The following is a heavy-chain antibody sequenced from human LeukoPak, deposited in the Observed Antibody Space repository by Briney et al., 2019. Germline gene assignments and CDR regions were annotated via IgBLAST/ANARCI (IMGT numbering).Heavy chain of an antibody. CDR1: GFSFSRYT. CDR2: ISSGSSTI. Sequence: GGSLRLSCAASGFSFSRYTMNWVRQAPGKGLEWVSYISSGSSTIYYADSVKGRFTISRDNSKNTLCLQMNSLRDEDTAVYYCARDRAYGDYWGQGTLVTVSS. CDR3: ARDRAYGDY. V-gene: IGHV3-48*02. J-gene: IGHJ4*02. D-gene: IGHD2-8*01.